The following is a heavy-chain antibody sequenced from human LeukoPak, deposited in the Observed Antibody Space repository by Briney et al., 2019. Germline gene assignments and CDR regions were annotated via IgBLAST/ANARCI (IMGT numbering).Heavy chain of an antibody. J-gene: IGHJ4*02. Sequence: ASVKVSCKASGGTFSSYAISWVRQAPGQGLEWMGRIIPILGIANYAQKFQGRVTITADKSTSTAYMELSSLRSEDTAVYYCARDRIAAAGEGDYWGQGTLVTVSP. V-gene: IGHV1-69*04. CDR1: GGTFSSYA. D-gene: IGHD6-13*01. CDR3: ARDRIAAAGEGDY. CDR2: IIPILGIA.